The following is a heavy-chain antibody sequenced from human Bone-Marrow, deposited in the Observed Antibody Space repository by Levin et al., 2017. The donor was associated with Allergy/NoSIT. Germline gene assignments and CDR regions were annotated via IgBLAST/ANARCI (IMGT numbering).Heavy chain of an antibody. CDR2: IYHSGST. CDR3: ASLNNIVATSSDY. J-gene: IGHJ4*02. V-gene: IGHV4-4*02. Sequence: SETLSLTCAVSGGSISSSNWWSWVRQPPGKGLEWIGEIYHSGSTNYNPSLKSRVTISVDKSKNQFSLKLSSVTAADTAVYYCASLNNIVATSSDYWGQGTLVTVSS. CDR1: GGSISSSNW. D-gene: IGHD5-12*01.